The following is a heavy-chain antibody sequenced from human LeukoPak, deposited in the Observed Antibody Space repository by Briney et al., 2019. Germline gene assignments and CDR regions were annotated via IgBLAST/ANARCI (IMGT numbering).Heavy chain of an antibody. V-gene: IGHV3-48*03. CDR3: AKESTVLRYFDPRRLYFDY. J-gene: IGHJ4*02. Sequence: GGSLRLSCAASGFTFSTYEMNWVRQAPGKGLEWVSYISSSGGTIHYSDSVKGRFTISRDNAKNSLYLQMNSLRAEDTAVYYCAKESTVLRYFDPRRLYFDYWGQGALVTVSS. CDR2: ISSSGGTI. CDR1: GFTFSTYE. D-gene: IGHD3-9*01.